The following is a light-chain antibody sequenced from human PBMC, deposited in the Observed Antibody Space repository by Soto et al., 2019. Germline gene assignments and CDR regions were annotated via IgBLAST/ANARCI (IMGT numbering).Light chain of an antibody. Sequence: IVLTQSPGTLSLSQGERATLSCSASQSGSSSYLAWYQQKAGLAPRLLIYGASTRATGIPDRFSGSGSGTDFTLTISRLEPEDIAVYFCQHYGYFQWTFGQGTKVEIK. V-gene: IGKV3-20*01. CDR2: GAS. CDR1: QSGSSSY. J-gene: IGKJ1*01. CDR3: QHYGYFQWT.